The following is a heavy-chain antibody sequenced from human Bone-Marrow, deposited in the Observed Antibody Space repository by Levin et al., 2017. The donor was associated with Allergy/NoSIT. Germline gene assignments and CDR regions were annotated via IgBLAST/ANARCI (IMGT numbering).Heavy chain of an antibody. V-gene: IGHV4-59*01. CDR3: ARDKSGTYFSFED. CDR1: GASMNNYY. J-gene: IGHJ4*02. Sequence: MSSETLSLTCTVSGASMNNYYWSWIRQPPGKGLEWIGYTYYNGNTNYHPSLKSRVTISVDTSKNQFSLNLKSVTAADTALYYCARDKSGTYFSFEDWGQGTLVTVSS. CDR2: TYYNGNT. D-gene: IGHD1-26*01.